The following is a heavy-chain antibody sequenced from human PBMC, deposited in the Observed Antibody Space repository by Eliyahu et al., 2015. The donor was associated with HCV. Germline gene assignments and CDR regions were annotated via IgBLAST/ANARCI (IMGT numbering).Heavy chain of an antibody. V-gene: IGHV3-21*01. CDR1: GFXFXTYN. CDR3: ARDNSEYDILTGYYRYYFDY. Sequence: EVQLVESGGGLVKPGGSLRLSCAASGFXFXTYNXNWVRQAPGKGLEWVSSISRSSSYIYYADSVRGRFTISRDNAKNSLYLQMHSLRAEDTAVYYCARDNSEYDILTGYYRYYFDYWGQGTLVTVSS. J-gene: IGHJ4*02. D-gene: IGHD3-9*01. CDR2: ISRSSSYI.